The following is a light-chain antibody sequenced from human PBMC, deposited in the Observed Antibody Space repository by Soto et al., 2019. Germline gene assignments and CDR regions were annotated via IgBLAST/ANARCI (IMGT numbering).Light chain of an antibody. CDR2: YDD. V-gene: IGLV1-36*01. CDR1: RSNIGENA. CDR3: AAWDNRLNGWV. Sequence: QSVLTQPPSLSEAPRQRVTISCSGSRSNIGENAVNWYQQFPGKAPKLLIYYDDLLPSGVSDRFSGSKSGTSASLAISGLQSEDEADYYCAAWDNRLNGWVFGGGTKRTVL. J-gene: IGLJ3*02.